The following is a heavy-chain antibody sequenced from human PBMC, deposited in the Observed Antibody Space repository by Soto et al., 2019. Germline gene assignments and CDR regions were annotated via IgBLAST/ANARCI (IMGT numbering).Heavy chain of an antibody. J-gene: IGHJ4*02. Sequence: GGSLRLSCAASGFTFSSYEMHWVRQATGKGLEWVSAIGTAGDTYYPGSVKGRFTISRENAKNSLYLQMNSLRAEDTSVYYCARVSPYYDYVIDYWGQGTLVTVSS. V-gene: IGHV3-13*01. CDR3: ARVSPYYDYVIDY. CDR2: IGTAGDT. CDR1: GFTFSSYE. D-gene: IGHD3-16*01.